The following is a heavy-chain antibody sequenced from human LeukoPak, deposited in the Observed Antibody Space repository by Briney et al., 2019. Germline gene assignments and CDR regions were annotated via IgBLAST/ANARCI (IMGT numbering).Heavy chain of an antibody. CDR1: GGSISNRAYY. J-gene: IGHJ4*02. V-gene: IGHV4-39*01. Sequence: SETLSLTCNVSGGSISNRAYYWAWIRQPPGKGLEWIGSVFYSGSKYSNPPLESRLTISVDTSKNHFSLRLTSVTAADTAMYYCARQTGSGLFILPGGQGTLVTVSS. CDR2: VFYSGSK. D-gene: IGHD3/OR15-3a*01. CDR3: ARQTGSGLFILP.